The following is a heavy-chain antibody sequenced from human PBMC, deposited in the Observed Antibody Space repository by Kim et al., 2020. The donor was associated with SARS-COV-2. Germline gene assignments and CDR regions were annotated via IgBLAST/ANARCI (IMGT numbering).Heavy chain of an antibody. Sequence: SETLSLTCTVSAGSIGSYYWSWIRHPPGKGLEWIGYIYYTVSTNYNPSLKSRVTISVDTSKNQFSLKLTSVTAADTAVYYCAPHSSTWGDAFDIWGQGTMVTVSS. CDR1: AGSIGSYY. CDR3: APHSSTWGDAFDI. D-gene: IGHD6-13*01. J-gene: IGHJ3*02. V-gene: IGHV4-59*13. CDR2: IYYTVST.